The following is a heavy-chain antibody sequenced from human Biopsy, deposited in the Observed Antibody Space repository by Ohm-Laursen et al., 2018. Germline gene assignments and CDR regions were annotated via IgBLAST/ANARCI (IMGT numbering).Heavy chain of an antibody. CDR1: GGSINSYY. D-gene: IGHD3-10*01. V-gene: IGHV4-4*07. CDR2: LFTSGTT. CDR3: VRGGSGSFPFDY. J-gene: IGHJ4*02. Sequence: GTLSLTCTVSGGSINSYYWSWMRQPAGKGLEWIGRLFTSGTTNYSPSLNNRVTMSVDTSKNRFSLRLTSVTAADTAVYYCVRGGSGSFPFDYWGPGTLVTVSS.